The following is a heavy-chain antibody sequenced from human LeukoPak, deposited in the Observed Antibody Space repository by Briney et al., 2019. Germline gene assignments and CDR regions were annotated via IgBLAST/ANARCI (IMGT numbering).Heavy chain of an antibody. CDR2: INPNSGGT. J-gene: IGHJ6*03. CDR1: GYTFTGYY. Sequence: GASVKVSCKASGYTFTGYYMHWVRQAPGQGLEWMGWINPNSGGTNYAQKFQGRVTMTRDTSISTAYMELSRLRSDDTAVYYCARSPRGQRIAVAPGYYYYMDVWGKGTTVTVPS. D-gene: IGHD6-19*01. CDR3: ARSPRGQRIAVAPGYYYYMDV. V-gene: IGHV1-2*02.